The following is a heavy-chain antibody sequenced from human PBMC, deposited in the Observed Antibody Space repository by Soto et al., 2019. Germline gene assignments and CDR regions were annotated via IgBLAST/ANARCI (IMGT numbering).Heavy chain of an antibody. CDR1: GGSISSGSYY. CDR2: IYSSGST. J-gene: IGHJ3*02. CDR3: ARDALAVAVIRGEGAFDI. Sequence: SETLSLTCTVSGGSISSGSYYWTWIRQHPGKGLEWIGYIYSSGSTYYNPSLKSRVTISVDTSKNQFSLKLSSVTAADTAVYYCARDALAVAVIRGEGAFDIWGQGTMVTVSS. V-gene: IGHV4-31*03. D-gene: IGHD6-19*01.